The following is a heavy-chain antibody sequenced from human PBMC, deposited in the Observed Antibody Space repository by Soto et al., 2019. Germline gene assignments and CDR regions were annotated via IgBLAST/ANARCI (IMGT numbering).Heavy chain of an antibody. CDR2: IKSKTDGGTT. D-gene: IGHD3-10*01. J-gene: IGHJ6*02. V-gene: IGHV3-15*01. CDR3: TTPYDYYGSGFTPLYYYYYYGMDV. Sequence: SGGSLRLCCAASGFTFSNAWMSGVRQAPGKGLEWVGRIKSKTDGGTTDYAAPVKGRFTISRDDSKNTLYLQMNSLKTEDTAVYYCTTPYDYYGSGFTPLYYYYYYGMDVWGQGTTVTVSS. CDR1: GFTFSNAW.